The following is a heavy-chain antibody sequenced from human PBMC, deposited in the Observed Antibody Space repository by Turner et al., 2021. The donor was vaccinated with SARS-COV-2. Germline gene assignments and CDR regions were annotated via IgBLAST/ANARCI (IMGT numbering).Heavy chain of an antibody. D-gene: IGHD3-16*01. Sequence: QVQLVESGGGVVQPGRSLRLSCAASGFTFSTYAMHWVRQATGKGLEWVAVISYDGSNKYYADSVKGRFTFSRDNSKNTLYLQMNSLRAEDTAVYYCARALGGNYYYGMDVWGQGTTVTVSS. V-gene: IGHV3-30-3*01. J-gene: IGHJ6*02. CDR3: ARALGGNYYYGMDV. CDR2: ISYDGSNK. CDR1: GFTFSTYA.